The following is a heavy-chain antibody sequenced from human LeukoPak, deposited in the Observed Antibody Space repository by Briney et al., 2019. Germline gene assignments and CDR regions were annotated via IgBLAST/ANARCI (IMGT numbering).Heavy chain of an antibody. CDR1: GYSIRSGYY. CDR2: IYHSANT. Sequence: PSETLSLTCAVSGYSIRSGYYWGGIRPPPGKGGEGIGIIYHSANTYYNPSIKSRVTISVATSKPQFSLKLSSVTPADTAVYYRASPYYYDSSGSPLGAFDIWGQGTMVTVSS. CDR3: ASPYYYDSSGSPLGAFDI. D-gene: IGHD3-22*01. J-gene: IGHJ3*02. V-gene: IGHV4-38-2*01.